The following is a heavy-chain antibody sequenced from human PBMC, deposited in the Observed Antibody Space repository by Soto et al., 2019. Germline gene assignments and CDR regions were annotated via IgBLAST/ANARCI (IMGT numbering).Heavy chain of an antibody. CDR1: GGTFSSYA. V-gene: IGHV1-69*01. CDR2: IIPIFGTA. D-gene: IGHD4-17*01. J-gene: IGHJ5*02. CDR3: ARVCSQNYGDYSSISGWFDP. Sequence: QVQLVQSGAEVKKPGSSVKVSCKASGGTFSSYAISWVRQAPGQGLEWMGGIIPIFGTANYAQKFQGRVTITADESTSTADMELSRLRSEDTAVYYCARVCSQNYGDYSSISGWFDPWGQGTLVTVSS.